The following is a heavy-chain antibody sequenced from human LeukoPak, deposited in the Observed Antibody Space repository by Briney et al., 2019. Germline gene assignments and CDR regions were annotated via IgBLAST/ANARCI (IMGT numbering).Heavy chain of an antibody. CDR1: GFTFSSYV. D-gene: IGHD3-10*01. CDR3: ASPGRGHSELAPPDY. J-gene: IGHJ4*02. V-gene: IGHV3-30-3*01. Sequence: PGGSLRLSCAASGFTFSSYVMHWVRQAPGKGLEWVAVISFDGNNKYYTDSVKGRFTISRDNSKNTLYLQMNSLRAEDTAVYYCASPGRGHSELAPPDYWGQGTLVTVSS. CDR2: ISFDGNNK.